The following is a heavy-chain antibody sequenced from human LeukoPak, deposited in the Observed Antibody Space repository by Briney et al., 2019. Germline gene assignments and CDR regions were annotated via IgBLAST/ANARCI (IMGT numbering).Heavy chain of an antibody. CDR1: GYTFTGYY. Sequence: ASVKVSCKASGYTFTGYYMHWVRQAPGQGLEWMGIINPSGGSTSYAQKFQGRVTMTRDTSTSTVYMELSSLRSEDTAVYYCARHTYYYGSGSYYNDLSFDYWGQGTLVTVSS. J-gene: IGHJ4*02. V-gene: IGHV1-46*01. CDR2: INPSGGST. D-gene: IGHD3-10*01. CDR3: ARHTYYYGSGSYYNDLSFDY.